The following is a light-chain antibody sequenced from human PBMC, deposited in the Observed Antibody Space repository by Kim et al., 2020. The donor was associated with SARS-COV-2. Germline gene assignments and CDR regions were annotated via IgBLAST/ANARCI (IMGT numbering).Light chain of an antibody. Sequence: ASVGAEVTLSCRASQGISNYLAWYQQIPGKAPKLLIYATSTLQSGVPSRFRGSRSGTDFTLIITRLQPEDVATYYCQKYDSAPWTFGQGTKVDIK. CDR3: QKYDSAPWT. J-gene: IGKJ1*01. V-gene: IGKV1-27*01. CDR2: ATS. CDR1: QGISNY.